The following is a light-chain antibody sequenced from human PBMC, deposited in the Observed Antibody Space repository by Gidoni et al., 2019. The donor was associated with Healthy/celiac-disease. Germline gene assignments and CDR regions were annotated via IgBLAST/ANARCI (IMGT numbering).Light chain of an antibody. J-gene: IGKJ4*01. CDR1: QSISSW. Sequence: DIQMTQSPSTLSASVGDRVTITCRASQSISSWLAWYQQKPGKAPKLLIYDASSLESGVPSRFSGSGSGTEFTLTISSLQPDDFATYYCQQGEFFGGGTKVEIK. V-gene: IGKV1-5*01. CDR2: DAS. CDR3: QQGEF.